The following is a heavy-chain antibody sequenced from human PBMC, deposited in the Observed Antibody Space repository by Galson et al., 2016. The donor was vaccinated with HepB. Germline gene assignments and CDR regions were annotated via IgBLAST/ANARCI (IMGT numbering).Heavy chain of an antibody. CDR3: ARETEMRPDY. Sequence: SVKVSCRASGYAFTASGINWVRQVPGQGLEWLGWINTYSGDTKYAQRFQGRVILTTDTSTTTAYMELKSLTSYDTAVYYCARETEMRPDYWGQGTLVSVSS. D-gene: IGHD5-24*01. J-gene: IGHJ4*02. V-gene: IGHV1-18*01. CDR2: INTYSGDT. CDR1: GYAFTASG.